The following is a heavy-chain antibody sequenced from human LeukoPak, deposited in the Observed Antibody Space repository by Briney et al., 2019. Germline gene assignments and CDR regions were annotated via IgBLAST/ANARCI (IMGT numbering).Heavy chain of an antibody. V-gene: IGHV1-8*01. D-gene: IGHD3-22*01. CDR2: MNPNSGNT. J-gene: IGHJ2*01. Sequence: ASVKVSCKASGYTFTSYDINWVRQATGQGLEWMGWMNPNSGNTGYAQKFQGRVTMTRNTSISTAYMELSSLRSEDTAVYYCASSGYYVGSRRWYFDLWGRGTLVTVSS. CDR1: GYTFTSYD. CDR3: ASSGYYVGSRRWYFDL.